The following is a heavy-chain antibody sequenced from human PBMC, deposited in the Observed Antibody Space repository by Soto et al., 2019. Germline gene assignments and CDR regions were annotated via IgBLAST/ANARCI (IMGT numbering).Heavy chain of an antibody. CDR2: IIPIFGTA. D-gene: IGHD6-13*01. J-gene: IGHJ4*02. CDR1: GGTFSSYA. V-gene: IGHV1-69*12. Sequence: QVQLVQSGAEVKKPGSSVKVSCKASGGTFSSYAISWVRQAPGQGLEWMGGIIPIFGTANYAQKFQGRVTITADEATSTAYMELSSLRSEATAVYYCAIGRSIWYVGYFDYWGQGTLVTVSS. CDR3: AIGRSIWYVGYFDY.